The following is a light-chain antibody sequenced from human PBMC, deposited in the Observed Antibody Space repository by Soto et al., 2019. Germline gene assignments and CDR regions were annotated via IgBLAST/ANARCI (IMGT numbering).Light chain of an antibody. J-gene: IGKJ4*02. CDR2: GAV. CDR1: ESVSSY. V-gene: IGKV3-15*01. Sequence: EMVMTQYPATLFVSPGERATLSCRVGESVSSYLSWYHQNPGQAPRLLIYGAVTRATAIPARFRGSGSGTEFTLTISSLPSEDFAVYYCQQYDNWAPWTFGGGTKVDI. CDR3: QQYDNWAPWT.